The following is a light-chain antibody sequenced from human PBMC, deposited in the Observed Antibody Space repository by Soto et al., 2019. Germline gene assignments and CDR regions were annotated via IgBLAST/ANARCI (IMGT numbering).Light chain of an antibody. CDR2: DAS. Sequence: EIVLTQSPATLSLSPGERATLSCRASQSVSSYLAWYQQKPGQAPRLLIYDASNRATGIPARFSGSGSGTDFTLTISSLEPEYFAVYYCQQRGNWPITFGQGTRLEIK. J-gene: IGKJ5*01. CDR1: QSVSSY. CDR3: QQRGNWPIT. V-gene: IGKV3-11*01.